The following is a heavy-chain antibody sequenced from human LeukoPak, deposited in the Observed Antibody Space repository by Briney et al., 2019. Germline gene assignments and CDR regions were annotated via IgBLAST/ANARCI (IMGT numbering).Heavy chain of an antibody. V-gene: IGHV3-53*01. CDR2: IYSGGST. Sequence: GGSLRLSCAASGFIVSSNYMSWGRQGPRKGLERVSVIYSGGSTYYADSVKGRFSISRDYSKNTVYLQMNSLRADDTAVYYCARGRGYSGCVPFDYWGQGTLVTVSS. CDR1: GFIVSSNY. CDR3: ARGRGYSGCVPFDY. D-gene: IGHD5-12*01. J-gene: IGHJ4*02.